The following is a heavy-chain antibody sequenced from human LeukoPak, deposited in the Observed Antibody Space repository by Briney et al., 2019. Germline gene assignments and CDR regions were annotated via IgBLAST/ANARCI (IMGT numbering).Heavy chain of an antibody. J-gene: IGHJ6*02. V-gene: IGHV3-7*01. CDR2: IKQDGSEK. Sequence: PGGSLRLSCAASGFTFSSYWMSWVRQAPGKRLEWVANIKQDGSEKYYVDSVKGRFTISRDNAKNSLYLQMNSLRAEDTAVYYCARGLRYFDYYGMDVWGQGTTVTVSS. CDR3: ARGLRYFDYYGMDV. D-gene: IGHD3-9*01. CDR1: GFTFSSYW.